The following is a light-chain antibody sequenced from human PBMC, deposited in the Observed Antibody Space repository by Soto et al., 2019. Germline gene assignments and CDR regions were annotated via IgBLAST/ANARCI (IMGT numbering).Light chain of an antibody. J-gene: IGKJ1*01. CDR3: HPTFLSPPT. CDR1: QTVGDH. Sequence: DIQMTQSPSSLSASVGDRVTITCRASQTVGDHLNWYQQKPGTAPKLLFSRASRLQSGVPSRFTGSGLATDFTLTISSLQPEDFATYYCHPTFLSPPTFGQGTKVEIK. CDR2: RAS. V-gene: IGKV1-39*01.